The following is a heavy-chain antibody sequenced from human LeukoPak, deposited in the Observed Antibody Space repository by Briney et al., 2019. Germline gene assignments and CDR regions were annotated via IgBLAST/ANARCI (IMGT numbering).Heavy chain of an antibody. D-gene: IGHD5-24*01. V-gene: IGHV4-34*01. CDR3: ARVGREGYNFHY. CDR1: GGSFSGYY. CDR2: INHSGST. J-gene: IGHJ4*02. Sequence: SETLSLTCAVYGGSFSGYYWNWIRQPPGKGLEWIGEINHSGSTNYNPSLKSRVTISVDTSKNQFSLKPSSVTAADTAVYYCARVGREGYNFHYWGQGTLVTVSS.